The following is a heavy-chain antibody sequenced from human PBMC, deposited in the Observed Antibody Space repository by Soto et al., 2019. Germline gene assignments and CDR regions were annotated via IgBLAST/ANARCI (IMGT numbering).Heavy chain of an antibody. CDR2: ISPDGTGI. Sequence: GGSLRLSCTDSEFTFSVYCMHWVHQAPGKGLEWVSRISPDGTGITYADSVKGRFTISRDNAKNTLYLQMNSLRAEDTAMYYCTKDTFGETDYWGQGTLVTVSS. CDR1: EFTFSVYC. D-gene: IGHD3-10*01. J-gene: IGHJ4*02. V-gene: IGHV3-74*01. CDR3: TKDTFGETDY.